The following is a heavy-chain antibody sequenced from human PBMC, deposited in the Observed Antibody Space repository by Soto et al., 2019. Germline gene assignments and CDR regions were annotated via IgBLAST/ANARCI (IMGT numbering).Heavy chain of an antibody. V-gene: IGHV1-69*13. J-gene: IGHJ6*02. Sequence: ASVKVSCKASAGTFSSYAISWVRQAPGQGLEWVGGIIPIFGTANYAQKFQGRVTITADESTSTAYMELRSLRSDDTAMYYCARFSGGSYNTYYFYYGMDVWGQGTTVTVSS. CDR2: IIPIFGTA. D-gene: IGHD2-15*01. CDR3: ARFSGGSYNTYYFYYGMDV. CDR1: AGTFSSYA.